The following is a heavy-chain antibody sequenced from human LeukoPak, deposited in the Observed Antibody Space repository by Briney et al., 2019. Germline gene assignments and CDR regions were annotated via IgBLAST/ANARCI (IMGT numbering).Heavy chain of an antibody. CDR3: AKRGVYGSGSSCYFDY. D-gene: IGHD3-10*01. J-gene: IGHJ4*02. V-gene: IGHV3-30*18. CDR2: ISYDGSNK. Sequence: GGSLRLSCSASGFTFSSYEMNWVRQAPGKGLEWVAVISYDGSNKYYADSVKGRFTISRDNSKNTLYLQMNSLRAEDTAVYYCAKRGVYGSGSSCYFDYWGQGTLVTVSS. CDR1: GFTFSSYE.